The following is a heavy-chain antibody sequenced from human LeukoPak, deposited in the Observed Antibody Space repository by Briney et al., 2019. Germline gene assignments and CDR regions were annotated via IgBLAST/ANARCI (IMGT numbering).Heavy chain of an antibody. D-gene: IGHD3-3*01. CDR3: ASCGRFANEFDY. CDR2: ISSSGSTI. Sequence: PGGSLRLSCAASGFTFSSYEMNWVRQAPGKGLEGVPYISSSGSTIYYADSVKGRFTISRDNAKNSLYLQMNSLRAEDTAVYYCASCGRFANEFDYGGQGTLVTVSS. J-gene: IGHJ4*02. CDR1: GFTFSSYE. V-gene: IGHV3-48*03.